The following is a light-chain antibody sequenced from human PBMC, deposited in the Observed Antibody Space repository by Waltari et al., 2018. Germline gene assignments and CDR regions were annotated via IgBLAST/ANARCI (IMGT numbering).Light chain of an antibody. J-gene: IGKJ1*01. CDR1: QSVRRV. CDR2: GAS. V-gene: IGKV3-20*01. Sequence: EIVLTQSPGTLSLSPGERATLSCRASQSVRRVLAWYQQKPVQAPRLLIYGASNRATGIPDRLSGSGSGTGFSLTISRLGPEDCAVYYCQQYVRLPVTFGEGTKVEIK. CDR3: QQYVRLPVT.